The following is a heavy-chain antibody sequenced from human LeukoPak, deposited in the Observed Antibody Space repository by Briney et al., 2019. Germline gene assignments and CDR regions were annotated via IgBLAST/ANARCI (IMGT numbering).Heavy chain of an antibody. CDR2: IWYDGSNK. V-gene: IGHV3-33*01. CDR3: ARDKSSSTNLLDY. D-gene: IGHD2-2*01. CDR1: GFTFSSYG. J-gene: IGHJ4*02. Sequence: GGSLRLSCAASGFTFSSYGMHWVRQAPGKGLEWVAVIWYDGSNKYYADSVKGRFTISRDNSKNTLYLQMNSLRAEDTAAYYCARDKSSSTNLLDYWGQGTLVTVSS.